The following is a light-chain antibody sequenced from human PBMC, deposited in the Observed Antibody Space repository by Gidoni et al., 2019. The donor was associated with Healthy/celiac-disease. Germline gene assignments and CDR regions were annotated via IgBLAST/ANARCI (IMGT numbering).Light chain of an antibody. J-gene: IGKJ2*03. CDR3: QQSYSTPPGYS. Sequence: DIQMTQSPSSLSASVGDRVTITCRASQSISSYLNWYQQKPGKAPKLLIYAASSLQSGVPSRFSGSGSWTDFTLTISSLQPEDFATYYCQQSYSTPPGYSFXXXTKLEIK. CDR1: QSISSY. V-gene: IGKV1-39*01. CDR2: AAS.